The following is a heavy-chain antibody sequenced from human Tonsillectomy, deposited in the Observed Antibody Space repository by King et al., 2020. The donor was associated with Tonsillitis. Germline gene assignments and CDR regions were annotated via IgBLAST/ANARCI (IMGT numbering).Heavy chain of an antibody. Sequence: VQLVESGAEVKKPGASVKVSCKASGYTFTGYYIHWVRQSPGQGLEWMGWMNPNSGGTHYAPKFPGRVTMTRDTSISTAYMELSSLRSDATAVYYCACIFDYSPSRGYYLDHWGQGTLVTVSS. CDR3: ACIFDYSPSRGYYLDH. CDR1: GYTFTGYY. D-gene: IGHD6-25*01. CDR2: MNPNSGGT. J-gene: IGHJ4*02. V-gene: IGHV1-2*02.